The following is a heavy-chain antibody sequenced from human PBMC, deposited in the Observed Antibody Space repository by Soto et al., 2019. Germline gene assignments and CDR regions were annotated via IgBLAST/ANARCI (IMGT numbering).Heavy chain of an antibody. CDR2: ISSSTSHT. J-gene: IGHJ4*02. D-gene: IGHD6-13*01. CDR3: ARGRAAAARCFDF. V-gene: IGHV3-11*05. CDR1: GFTFSDYY. Sequence: GSLRLSCAVSGFTFSDYYMTWIRQAPGKGLEWVSYISSSTSHTNYADSVKGRFTISRDNAKNSLFLQMNSLRAEDTAVYYCARGRAAAARCFDFWGQGT.